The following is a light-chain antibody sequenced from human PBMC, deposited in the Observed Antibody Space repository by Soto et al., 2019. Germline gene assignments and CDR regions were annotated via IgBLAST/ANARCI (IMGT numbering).Light chain of an antibody. J-gene: IGKJ1*01. CDR3: QQYNNWPRT. Sequence: EIVMTQSPATLSVSPGERATLSCRASQSVSSNLTWYQQKPGQPPRLLIYGASTRAIGIPARFSGSGSGTEFTLTISSLQSEDVAVYYCQQYNNWPRTFGQGTKVEIK. CDR2: GAS. CDR1: QSVSSN. V-gene: IGKV3-15*01.